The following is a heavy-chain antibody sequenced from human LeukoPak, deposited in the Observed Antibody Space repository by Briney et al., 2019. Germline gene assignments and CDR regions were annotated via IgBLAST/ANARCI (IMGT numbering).Heavy chain of an antibody. CDR1: GFTFSNFA. CDR2: ISGSGDTT. CDR3: GEGH. Sequence: PGGSLRLSCAASGFTFSNFAMIWVRQAPGKGLEWVSAISGSGDTTHYADSVKGRFTISRDNSKSVLYMQLNNLRLEDTAVYYCGEGHWGRGTLVTVSS. J-gene: IGHJ4*02. V-gene: IGHV3-23*01.